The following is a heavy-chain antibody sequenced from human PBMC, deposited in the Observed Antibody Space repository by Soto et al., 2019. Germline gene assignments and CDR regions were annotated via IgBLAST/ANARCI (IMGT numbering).Heavy chain of an antibody. CDR3: ARDKITGLFDY. V-gene: IGHV4-34*01. Sequence: SETLSLTCAVYGGSFSGYYWTWIRQPPGTGLEWIGEINHSESTNYNPSLKSRVTISVDTSKNQFSLKLTSVTAADTAVYYCARDKITGLFDYWGQGTLVTVAS. CDR1: GGSFSGYY. J-gene: IGHJ4*02. D-gene: IGHD3-10*01. CDR2: INHSEST.